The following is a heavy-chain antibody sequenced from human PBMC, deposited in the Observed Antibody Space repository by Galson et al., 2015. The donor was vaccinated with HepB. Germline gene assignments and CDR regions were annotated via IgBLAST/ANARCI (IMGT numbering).Heavy chain of an antibody. CDR2: INNDGSST. Sequence: SLRLSCAASGFTVSTYWMHWVRQAPGKGLVWVSRINNDGSSTSYADSVKGRFTISRDNAKNTLYLQMNSLRAEDTAVYYCARVRRAYCSSTRCYNDAFDIWGQGTMVTVSS. V-gene: IGHV3-74*01. D-gene: IGHD2-2*02. CDR1: GFTVSTYW. J-gene: IGHJ3*02. CDR3: ARVRRAYCSSTRCYNDAFDI.